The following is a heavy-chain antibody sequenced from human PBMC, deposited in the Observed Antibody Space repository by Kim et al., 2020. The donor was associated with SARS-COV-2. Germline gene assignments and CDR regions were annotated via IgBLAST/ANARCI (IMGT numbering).Heavy chain of an antibody. CDR1: GGSISSSSYY. Sequence: SETLSLTCTVSGGSISSSSYYWGWIRQPPGKGLEWIGSIYYSGSTYYNPSLKSRVTISVDTSKNQFSLKLSSVTAADTAVYYCARDVHGDSYYYYGMDVWGQGTTVTVS. J-gene: IGHJ6*02. CDR2: IYYSGST. CDR3: ARDVHGDSYYYYGMDV. D-gene: IGHD4-17*01. V-gene: IGHV4-39*07.